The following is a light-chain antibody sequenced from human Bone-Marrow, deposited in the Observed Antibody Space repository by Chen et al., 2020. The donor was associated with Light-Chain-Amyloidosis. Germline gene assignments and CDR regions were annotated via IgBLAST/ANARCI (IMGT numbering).Light chain of an antibody. J-gene: IGLJ3*02. Sequence: QSVLTPPPSVSAAPGQKVTISCSGSNSNIGINYVSWYQQLPGTSPKLLLYENNQRPSEIPDRFCCSKSGTSATLGVAGLQTGDEADYYCAAWDSSLTVGMFGGGTKLTVL. CDR1: NSNIGINY. CDR3: AAWDSSLTVGM. CDR2: ENN. V-gene: IGLV1-51*02.